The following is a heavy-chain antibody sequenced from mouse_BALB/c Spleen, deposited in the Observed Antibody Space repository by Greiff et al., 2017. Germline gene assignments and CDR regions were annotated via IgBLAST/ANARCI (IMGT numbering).Heavy chain of an antibody. V-gene: IGHV5-4*02. J-gene: IGHJ3*01. CDR2: ISDGGSYT. CDR1: GFTFSDFY. D-gene: IGHD3-3*01. Sequence: EVQVVESGGGLVTPGGSLKLSCAASGFTFSDFYMYWVRPTPEKGLEWVATISDGGSYTYYPDSVKGRFTISRDNAKNNLYLQMSSLKSEDTAMYYCARDEGTGFAYWGQGTLVTVSA. CDR3: ARDEGTGFAY.